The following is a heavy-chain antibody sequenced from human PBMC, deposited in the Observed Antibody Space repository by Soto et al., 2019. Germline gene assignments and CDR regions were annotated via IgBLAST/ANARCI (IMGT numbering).Heavy chain of an antibody. CDR2: IRTKPNSYET. V-gene: IGHV3-73*01. D-gene: IGHD2-2*01. J-gene: IGHJ4*02. CDR1: GFTFNGSV. Sequence: GSLRLSCAASGFTFNGSVIHWVRQASGKGLEWVGRIRTKPNSYETAYVASVKGRFTISRDDSKNTAYLQMNSLKTEDTAVYYCAKHPPCSGTSCYYPRAAIFGVLGYWGQGT. CDR3: AKHPPCSGTSCYYPRAAIFGVLGY.